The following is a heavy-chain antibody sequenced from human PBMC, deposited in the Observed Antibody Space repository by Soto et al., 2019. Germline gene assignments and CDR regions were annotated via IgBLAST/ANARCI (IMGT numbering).Heavy chain of an antibody. Sequence: GGSLRLSCAASGFTVSRNYMSWVRQAPGKGLEWVSVIYSGGNTYYADSVKGRFTISRHNFKNTLYLQMNSLRAEDTAVYYCASTYDSSTYWAFDIWGQGTMVTVSS. CDR1: GFTVSRNY. D-gene: IGHD3-22*01. CDR3: ASTYDSSTYWAFDI. J-gene: IGHJ3*02. CDR2: IYSGGNT. V-gene: IGHV3-53*04.